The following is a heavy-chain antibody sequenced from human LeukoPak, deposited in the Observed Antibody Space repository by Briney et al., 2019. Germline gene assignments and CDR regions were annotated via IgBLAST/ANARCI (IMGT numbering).Heavy chain of an antibody. V-gene: IGHV4-59*01. CDR2: IYYSGST. CDR1: GGSISSYY. D-gene: IGHD3-10*01. J-gene: IGHJ3*02. CDR3: ARAPGGYGSGSRGAFDI. Sequence: SETLSLTCTVSGGSISSYYWSWIRQPPGKGLEWIGYIYYSGSTNYNPSLKSRVTISVHTSKNQFSLNLSSVTAADTAVYYCARAPGGYGSGSRGAFDIWGQGTMVTVSS.